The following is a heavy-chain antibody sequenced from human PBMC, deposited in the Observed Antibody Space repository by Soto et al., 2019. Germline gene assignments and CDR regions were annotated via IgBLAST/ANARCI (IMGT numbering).Heavy chain of an antibody. J-gene: IGHJ6*02. V-gene: IGHV3-21*01. Sequence: EVQLVESGGGLVKPGGSLRLSCAASGFTFSSYSMNWVRQAPGKGLEWVSFISSSSSYIYYADSVKGRFTISRDNAKNSLYLQMNSLRAEDTAVYYCARERRLGIPGSDGAVHYYYYGMDVWGQGTTVTVSS. CDR3: ARERRLGIPGSDGAVHYYYYGMDV. CDR1: GFTFSSYS. D-gene: IGHD2-15*01. CDR2: ISSSSSYI.